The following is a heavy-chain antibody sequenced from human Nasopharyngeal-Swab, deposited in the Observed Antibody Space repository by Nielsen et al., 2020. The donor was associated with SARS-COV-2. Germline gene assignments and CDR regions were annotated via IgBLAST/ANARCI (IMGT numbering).Heavy chain of an antibody. J-gene: IGHJ4*02. CDR3: ARIAAAGTSYFDY. D-gene: IGHD6-13*01. CDR2: IYPGDSNT. Sequence: KVSCKGSGYSFTTYWIGWVRQMPGKGLEWMGIIYPGDSNTRYSPSFQGQVTISVDKYSSTAYLQWSSLKASDTAMYYCARIAAAGTSYFDYWGQGTLVTVSS. V-gene: IGHV5-51*01. CDR1: GYSFTTYW.